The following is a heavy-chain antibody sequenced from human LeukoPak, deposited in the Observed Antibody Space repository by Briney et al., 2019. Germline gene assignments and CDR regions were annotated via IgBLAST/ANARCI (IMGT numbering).Heavy chain of an antibody. Sequence: SHTLSLTCTVSGGSISSGGHYWSWLRQHPGNGLDWIGYIHYSGSTYYNPSFKSRLTISVDTSKNQFSLRLTSVTAADSAVYYCARGGYGDYFYFDSWAQGTLVTVSS. D-gene: IGHD4-17*01. CDR3: ARGGYGDYFYFDS. J-gene: IGHJ4*02. CDR2: IHYSGST. V-gene: IGHV4-31*03. CDR1: GGSISSGGHY.